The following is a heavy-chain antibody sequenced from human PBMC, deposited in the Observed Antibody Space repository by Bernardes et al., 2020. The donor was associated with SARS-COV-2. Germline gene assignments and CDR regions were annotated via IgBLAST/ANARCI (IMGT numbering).Heavy chain of an antibody. V-gene: IGHV4-59*08. Sequence: SETLSLTCTVSGGSISTSSWTWIRQPPGKGLEWIGHHYSSASTSSNPSLESRTTMSVDRSMNQFSLRLRSVTAADTAVYYCARRDCAKSTCPFDSWGRGTLVTVSS. J-gene: IGHJ5*01. CDR3: ARRDCAKSTCPFDS. CDR2: HYSSAST. CDR1: GGSISTSS. D-gene: IGHD2-8*01.